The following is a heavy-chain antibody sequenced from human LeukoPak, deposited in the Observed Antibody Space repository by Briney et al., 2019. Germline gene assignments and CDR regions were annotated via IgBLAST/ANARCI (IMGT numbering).Heavy chain of an antibody. V-gene: IGHV3-33*01. Sequence: PGRSLRLSCAASGFTFSSYGMHWVRQAPGKGLEWVAVIWYDGSNKYYADSVKGRFTISRDNSENTLYLQMKSLRAEDTAVYYCARGTALNSYYFDYWGQGTLVTVSS. CDR3: ARGTALNSYYFDY. J-gene: IGHJ4*02. D-gene: IGHD2-21*02. CDR2: IWYDGSNK. CDR1: GFTFSSYG.